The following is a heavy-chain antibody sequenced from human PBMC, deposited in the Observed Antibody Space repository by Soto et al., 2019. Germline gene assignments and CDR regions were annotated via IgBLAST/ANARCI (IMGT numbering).Heavy chain of an antibody. Sequence: GGSLRLSCAASGFTFSSYAMSWVRQAPGKGLEWVSAISGSGGSTYYADSVKGRFTISRDNSKNTLYLQMNGLRAEDTAVYYCAKDKLPVVAARDNWFDPWGQGTLVTVSS. J-gene: IGHJ5*02. V-gene: IGHV3-23*01. CDR1: GFTFSSYA. CDR2: ISGSGGST. D-gene: IGHD2-15*01. CDR3: AKDKLPVVAARDNWFDP.